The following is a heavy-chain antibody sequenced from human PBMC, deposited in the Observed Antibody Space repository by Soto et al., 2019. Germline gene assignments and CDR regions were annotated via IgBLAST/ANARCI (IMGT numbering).Heavy chain of an antibody. Sequence: GGSLRLSCAASGFTFNNYAMEWVRQAPGKGLEWVSDISGSGGSTFYADSVRGRFTISRDNSKNTLYLQMNSLRDEDTAVYYCASVNQVANYDRSGYPDYWGQGTQVTVSS. CDR1: GFTFNNYA. J-gene: IGHJ4*02. D-gene: IGHD3-22*01. CDR3: ASVNQVANYDRSGYPDY. V-gene: IGHV3-23*01. CDR2: ISGSGGST.